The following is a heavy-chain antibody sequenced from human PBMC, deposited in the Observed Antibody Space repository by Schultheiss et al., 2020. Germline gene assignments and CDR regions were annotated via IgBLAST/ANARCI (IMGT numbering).Heavy chain of an antibody. Sequence: SVKVSCKASGGTFSSYAISWVRQAPGQGLEWMGRIIPILGIANYAQKFQGRVTITADKSTSTAYMELSSLRSEDTAVYYCAKRSGSSSPKWYFDYWGQGTLVTVSS. J-gene: IGHJ4*02. CDR1: GGTFSSYA. D-gene: IGHD1-26*01. CDR3: AKRSGSSSPKWYFDY. CDR2: IIPILGIA. V-gene: IGHV1-69*04.